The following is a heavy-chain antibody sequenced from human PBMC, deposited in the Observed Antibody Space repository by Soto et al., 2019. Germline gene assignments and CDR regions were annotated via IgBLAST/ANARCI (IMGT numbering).Heavy chain of an antibody. CDR1: GGTFSSYA. D-gene: IGHD2-2*01. CDR2: IIPIFGTA. CDR3: AREYCSSTSCPPPGHY. J-gene: IGHJ4*02. V-gene: IGHV1-69*13. Sequence: ASVKVSCKASGGTFSSYAISWVRQAPGQGLEWMGGIIPIFGTANYAQKYQGRVTITADESTSPAYLELSSLRSEDTAVYYYAREYCSSTSCPPPGHYWGQGTLVTVS.